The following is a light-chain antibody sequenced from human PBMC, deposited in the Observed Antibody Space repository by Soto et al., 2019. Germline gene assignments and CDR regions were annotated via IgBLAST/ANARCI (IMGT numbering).Light chain of an antibody. V-gene: IGKV3-20*01. CDR3: QQFSSYPLT. CDR1: QTVRNNY. Sequence: EFVLTQSPGTLSLSPVSRATLSCRASQTVRNNYLVWYQQKPGQAPRLLIYDASSRATGIPDRFSGGGSGTDFTLTISRLEPEDFAVYYCQQFSSYPLTFGGGTKVDIK. CDR2: DAS. J-gene: IGKJ4*01.